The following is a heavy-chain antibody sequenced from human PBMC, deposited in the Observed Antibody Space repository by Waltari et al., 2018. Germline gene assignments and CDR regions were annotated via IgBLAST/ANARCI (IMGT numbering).Heavy chain of an antibody. D-gene: IGHD3-22*01. CDR1: GFTFSNYW. CDR2: IKQDGSEK. Sequence: EVHLVESGGGLVQPGGPLRLSCVGSGFTFSNYWMTWFRQVPGKGLEWVANIKQDGSEKYYVDSVKGRFTISRDNAKNSLYLQMNSLRAEDTAVYYCATRPHKSARDVYYGVFDYWGRGTLVTVSS. J-gene: IGHJ4*02. CDR3: ATRPHKSARDVYYGVFDY. V-gene: IGHV3-7*01.